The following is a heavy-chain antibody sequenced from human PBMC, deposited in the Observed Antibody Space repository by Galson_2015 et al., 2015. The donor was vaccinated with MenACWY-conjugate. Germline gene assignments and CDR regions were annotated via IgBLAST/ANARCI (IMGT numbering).Heavy chain of an antibody. D-gene: IGHD6-13*01. J-gene: IGHJ4*02. CDR1: IFTNSG. CDR3: AREMGYFDH. Sequence: IFTNSGFNWVRQAPEQGLEWMGWISASNGNAKYAQKFQGRVTLTTDRSTSTAYMELRNLTSDDTALYYCAREMGYFDHWGQGSLVTVSS. V-gene: IGHV1-18*04. CDR2: ISASNGNA.